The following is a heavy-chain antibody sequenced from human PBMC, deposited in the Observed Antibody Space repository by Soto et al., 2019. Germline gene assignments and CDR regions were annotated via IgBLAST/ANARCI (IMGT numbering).Heavy chain of an antibody. J-gene: IGHJ4*02. V-gene: IGHV3-23*01. CDR2: ISGSGGTT. Sequence: EVQVLESGGGLVQPGGSLRLSCAASGFTFTRYAMTWVRQAPGTGLEWVSDISGSGGTTYYADSVRGRFTISRDNSKNTLSLQMTSLRAEDTAVYYCAKEFRHDDCSQVFDYWGQGTLVTVSS. CDR3: AKEFRHDDCSQVFDY. D-gene: IGHD2-21*02. CDR1: GFTFTRYA.